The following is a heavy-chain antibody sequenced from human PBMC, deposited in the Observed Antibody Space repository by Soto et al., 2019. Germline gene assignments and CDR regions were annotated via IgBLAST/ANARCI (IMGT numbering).Heavy chain of an antibody. Sequence: QVQLVQSGAEVKKPGSSVKVSCKASGGTFSSYAISWVRQAPGQVLEWMGGIIPIFGTANYAQKFQGRVTITADESTSTAYVELSSLRSEDTAVDYCATKTVVGAFDIWGQGTMFTVSS. V-gene: IGHV1-69*12. J-gene: IGHJ3*02. D-gene: IGHD2-15*01. CDR3: ATKTVVGAFDI. CDR2: IIPIFGTA. CDR1: GGTFSSYA.